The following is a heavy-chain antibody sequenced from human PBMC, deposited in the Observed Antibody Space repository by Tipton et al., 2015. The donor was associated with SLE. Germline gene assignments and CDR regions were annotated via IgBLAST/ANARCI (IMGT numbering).Heavy chain of an antibody. CDR1: GGSFSGYY. CDR3: ATSPGGSSYYLSGYFQH. J-gene: IGHJ1*01. Sequence: GLVKPSETLSLTCAVYGGSFSGYYWSWIRQPPGKGLEWIGEINHSGSTNYNPSLKSRVTISVDTSKNQFSLKLSSVTAADTAVYYCATSPGGSSYYLSGYFQHWGQGTLVTVSS. V-gene: IGHV4-34*01. CDR2: INHSGST. D-gene: IGHD6-13*01.